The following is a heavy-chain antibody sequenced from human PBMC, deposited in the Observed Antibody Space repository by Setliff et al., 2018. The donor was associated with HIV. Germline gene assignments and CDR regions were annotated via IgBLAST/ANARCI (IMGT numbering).Heavy chain of an antibody. Sequence: ASVKVSCKASGYPITSYGLCWVRQAPGQGLEWMGWISPYNGDTYYDEKFQGRVTMTTDTSTSTASMELTSLRSDDTAVYYCARMNAYYNVWRSTYYFDYWGQGTLVTVSS. CDR3: ARMNAYYNVWRSTYYFDY. J-gene: IGHJ4*02. D-gene: IGHD3-3*01. CDR1: GYPITSYG. CDR2: ISPYNGDT. V-gene: IGHV1-18*01.